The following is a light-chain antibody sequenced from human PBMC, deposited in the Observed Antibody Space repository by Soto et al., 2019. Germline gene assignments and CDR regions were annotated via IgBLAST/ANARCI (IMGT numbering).Light chain of an antibody. V-gene: IGKV3-20*01. CDR3: QQYGSSRIT. J-gene: IGKJ5*01. CDR2: GAS. Sequence: EIVLTQSPGTLSLSPGERATLSCRASQTVLTNYLAWYQQRPGQAPRLLIYGASSRAAGIPDRFIGSGSGTDFTLTISRLEPEDFAVYYCQQYGSSRITFGQGTLLEIK. CDR1: QTVLTNY.